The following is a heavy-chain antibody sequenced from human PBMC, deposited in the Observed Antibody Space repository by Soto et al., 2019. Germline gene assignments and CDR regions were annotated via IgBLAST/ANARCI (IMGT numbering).Heavy chain of an antibody. CDR2: IWYDGSNK. D-gene: IGHD3-10*01. Sequence: QVQLVESGGGVVQPGRSLRLSCAASGFTFSSYGMHWVRQAPGKGLEWVAVIWYDGSNKYYADSVKGRFTISRDNSKNTLYLQMNSLRAEDRAVYYCARNTGGSVYFDYWGQGTLVTVSS. V-gene: IGHV3-33*01. CDR1: GFTFSSYG. J-gene: IGHJ4*02. CDR3: ARNTGGSVYFDY.